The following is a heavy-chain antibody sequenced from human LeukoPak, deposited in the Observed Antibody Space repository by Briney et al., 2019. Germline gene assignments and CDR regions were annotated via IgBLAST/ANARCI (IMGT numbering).Heavy chain of an antibody. CDR1: GGTFTSYA. CDR3: ASYRVYDFWSGPDAFDI. CDR2: IIPIFGTA. D-gene: IGHD3-3*01. Sequence: SVKVSCKASGGTFTSYAISWGRQAPGQGLEWMGGIIPIFGTANYAQKFQGRVTITADESTSTAYMELSSLRSEDTAVYYCASYRVYDFWSGPDAFDIWGQGTMVTVSS. V-gene: IGHV1-69*01. J-gene: IGHJ3*02.